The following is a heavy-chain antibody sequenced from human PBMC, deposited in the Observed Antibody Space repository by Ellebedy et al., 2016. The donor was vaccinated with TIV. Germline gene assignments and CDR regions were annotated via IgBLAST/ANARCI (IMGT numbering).Heavy chain of an antibody. Sequence: GESLKISCAASGFTFSSYAMSWVRQAPGKGLEWVSTITGSGGSTYYADSVKGRFTISRDNSKNTLYLQMNSLRAEDTAVYYCAKQRSSYALTTFFDYWGQGTLVTVSS. D-gene: IGHD2/OR15-2a*01. CDR2: ITGSGGST. V-gene: IGHV3-23*01. J-gene: IGHJ4*02. CDR1: GFTFSSYA. CDR3: AKQRSSYALTTFFDY.